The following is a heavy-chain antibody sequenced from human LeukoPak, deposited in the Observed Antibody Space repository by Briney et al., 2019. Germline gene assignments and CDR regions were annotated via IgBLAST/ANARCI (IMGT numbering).Heavy chain of an antibody. J-gene: IGHJ6*03. Sequence: SVKVSCKASGGTFSSYAISWVRQAPGQGLEWMGGIIPIFGTANYAQKFHGRVTITTDESTSTAYMELSSLRSEDTAVYYCARSGTDDILTGYYYYYMDVWGKGTTVTVSS. D-gene: IGHD3-9*01. CDR2: IIPIFGTA. CDR1: GGTFSSYA. CDR3: ARSGTDDILTGYYYYYMDV. V-gene: IGHV1-69*05.